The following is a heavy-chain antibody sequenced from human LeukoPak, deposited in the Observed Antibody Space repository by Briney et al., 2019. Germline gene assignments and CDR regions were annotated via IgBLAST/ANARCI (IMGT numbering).Heavy chain of an antibody. J-gene: IGHJ4*02. D-gene: IGHD3-3*01. CDR2: ISGSGGST. CDR1: GFTFSSYA. CDR3: AKQTYYDFWSGLLFDY. Sequence: PGGSLRPSCAASGFTFSSYAMSWVRQAPGKGLEWVSAISGSGGSTYYADSVKGRFTISRDNSKNTLYLQMNSLRAEDTAVYYCAKQTYYDFWSGLLFDYWGQGTLVTVSS. V-gene: IGHV3-23*01.